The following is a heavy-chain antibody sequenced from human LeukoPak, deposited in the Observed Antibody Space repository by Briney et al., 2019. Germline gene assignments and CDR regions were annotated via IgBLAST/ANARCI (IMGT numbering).Heavy chain of an antibody. CDR1: GFTFSSYA. J-gene: IGHJ4*02. CDR3: AREYCSGGDCQYYFDY. V-gene: IGHV3-64*01. Sequence: PGGSLRLSCAASGFTFSSYAMHWVRQAPGQGLEYVSAITSSGNSPYYANSVRGRFTISRDNSKNTLYLQMGSLRVEDMAVYYCAREYCSGGDCQYYFDYWGQGTLVTVSS. CDR2: ITSSGNSP. D-gene: IGHD2-15*01.